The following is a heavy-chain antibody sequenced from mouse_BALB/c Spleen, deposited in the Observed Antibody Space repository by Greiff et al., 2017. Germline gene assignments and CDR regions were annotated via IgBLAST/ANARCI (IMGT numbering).Heavy chain of an antibody. V-gene: IGHV1-7*01. CDR1: GYTFTSYW. CDR2: INPSTGYT. J-gene: IGHJ4*01. Sequence: VQLVESGAELAKPGASVKMSCKASGYTFTSYWMHWVKQRPGQGLEWIGYINPSTGYTEYNQKFKDKATLTADKSSSTAYMQLSSLTSEDSAVYYCARVLRGNYAMDYWGQGTSVTVSS. CDR3: ARVLRGNYAMDY.